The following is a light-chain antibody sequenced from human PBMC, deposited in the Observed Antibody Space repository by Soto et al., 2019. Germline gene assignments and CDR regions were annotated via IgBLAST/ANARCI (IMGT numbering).Light chain of an antibody. CDR2: SAS. Sequence: ALQLTQSPSSLSASVGDRITITYRASQGIGTALAWYQQKPGRPPKLLIYSASMLQSGVPSRFSGTGSGTDFTLTITRLQPEDFATYYCQQFDNYPAITFGGGTKVEIK. CDR1: QGIGTA. V-gene: IGKV1D-13*01. J-gene: IGKJ4*01. CDR3: QQFDNYPAIT.